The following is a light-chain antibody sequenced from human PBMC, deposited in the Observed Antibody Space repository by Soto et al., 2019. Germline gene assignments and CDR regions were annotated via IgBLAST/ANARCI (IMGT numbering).Light chain of an antibody. V-gene: IGKV1-39*01. CDR1: QSISTY. Sequence: DIQMTQSPSSLSASVGDRVTITCRASQSISTYLNWFQQEPGKAPKLLIYASSTLQGGVPSRFSGSGSGSEFTLTISSLQPDDFATYYCQHYNSYSEAFGQGTKVELK. CDR2: ASS. CDR3: QHYNSYSEA. J-gene: IGKJ1*01.